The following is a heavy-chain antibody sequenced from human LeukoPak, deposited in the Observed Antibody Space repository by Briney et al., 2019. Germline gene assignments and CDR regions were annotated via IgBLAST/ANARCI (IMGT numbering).Heavy chain of an antibody. CDR3: ARERGYSSDY. CDR1: GFTLSGYN. Sequence: GGSLRLSCAASGFTLSGYNMNWVRQAPGKGLEWVSSISSSSSYIYYADSVKGRFTISRDNAKNSLYLQMNSLRAEDTAVYYCARERGYSSDYWGQGTLVTVSS. CDR2: ISSSSSYI. V-gene: IGHV3-21*01. D-gene: IGHD5-18*01. J-gene: IGHJ4*02.